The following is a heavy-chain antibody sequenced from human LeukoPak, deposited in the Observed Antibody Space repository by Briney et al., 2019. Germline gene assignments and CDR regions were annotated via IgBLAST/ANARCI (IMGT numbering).Heavy chain of an antibody. CDR3: ATDYDYVWGSYRRIN. D-gene: IGHD3-16*02. CDR2: IYSGGST. V-gene: IGHV3-53*01. Sequence: GGSLRLSCGVSGFTVSNNYMTWVRQAPGRGLEWVSVIYSGGSTYYADSVKGRFTISRDNSKNTLYLQMNSLRAEDTAVYYCATDYDYVWGSYRRINWGQGTLVTVSS. J-gene: IGHJ4*02. CDR1: GFTVSNNY.